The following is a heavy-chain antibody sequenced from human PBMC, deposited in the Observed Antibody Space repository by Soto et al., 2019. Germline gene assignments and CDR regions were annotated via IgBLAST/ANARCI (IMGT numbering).Heavy chain of an antibody. CDR2: ISGGSGTK. Sequence: GGSLRLSCAASGFTFSTYAMNWVRQAPGKGLEWISYISGGSGTKYYADSVKGRFTISRDNAKNSLYLQMDGLRVEDTAVFYCVRERDYYDSNGYWRDSDFDYWSQGTLVTVSS. D-gene: IGHD3-22*01. CDR3: VRERDYYDSNGYWRDSDFDY. CDR1: GFTFSTYA. V-gene: IGHV3-48*01. J-gene: IGHJ4*02.